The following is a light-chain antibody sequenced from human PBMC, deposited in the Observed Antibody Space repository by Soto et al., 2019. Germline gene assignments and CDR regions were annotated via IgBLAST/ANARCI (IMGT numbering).Light chain of an antibody. CDR2: GAS. CDR1: QSVSTN. V-gene: IGKV3-15*01. CDR3: QQYDDWPPWT. Sequence: DIVMTQSPPTLSVSPGERVTLSCRASQSVSTNLAWYQQKPGQAPRLLIYGASNRATGIPARFSGSGFGTEFALTISSLPSEDFALYYCQQYDDWPPWTFGQGTKVEIK. J-gene: IGKJ1*01.